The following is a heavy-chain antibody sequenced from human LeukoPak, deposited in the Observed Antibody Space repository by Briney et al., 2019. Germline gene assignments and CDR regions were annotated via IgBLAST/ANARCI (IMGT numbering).Heavy chain of an antibody. CDR1: GFTFSRHS. V-gene: IGHV3-21*01. CDR2: ISSSSSYI. Sequence: GGSLRLSRAPSGFTFSRHSMNWVRQAPGKGLEWVASISSSSSYIYYADSVKGRFTISRDNAKNSLYLQMNSLRAEDTAVYYCARDDESSSWYLPFPDYWGQGTLVTVSS. D-gene: IGHD6-13*01. CDR3: ARDDESSSWYLPFPDY. J-gene: IGHJ4*02.